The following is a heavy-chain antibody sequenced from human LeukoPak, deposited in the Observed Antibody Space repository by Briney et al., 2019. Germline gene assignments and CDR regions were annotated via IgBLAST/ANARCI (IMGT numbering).Heavy chain of an antibody. CDR2: IYSGGGT. Sequence: GSLRLSCAVSGVTVSSNHMSWVRQAPGKGLEWVSAIYSGGGTYYADSVKGRFTLSRDIFKNTLYLQMNSLRAEDTAVYYCVRDASWGQGTLVTVSS. CDR3: VRDAS. J-gene: IGHJ4*02. V-gene: IGHV3-66*01. CDR1: GVTVSSNH.